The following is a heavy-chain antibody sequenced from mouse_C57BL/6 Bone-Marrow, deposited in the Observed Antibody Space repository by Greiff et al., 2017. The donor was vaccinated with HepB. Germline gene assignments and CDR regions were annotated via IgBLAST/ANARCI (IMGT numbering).Heavy chain of an antibody. CDR1: GFTFSDYG. CDR3: ATRDFDV. V-gene: IGHV5-15*01. Sequence: EVKLVESGGGLVQPGGSLKLSCAASGFTFSDYGMAWVRQAPRKGPEWVAFISNLAYSIYYADTVTGRFTISRENAKNTLYLEMSSFRSEDTAMYYCATRDFDVWGTGTTVTVSS. CDR2: ISNLAYSI. J-gene: IGHJ1*03.